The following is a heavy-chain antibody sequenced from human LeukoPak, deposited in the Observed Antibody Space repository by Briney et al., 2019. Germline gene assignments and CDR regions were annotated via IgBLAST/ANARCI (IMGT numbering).Heavy chain of an antibody. CDR2: IYRFGNP. Sequence: SETLSLTCVGYGGSFSRYYLSWTRHPPGKGLEWVGEIYRFGNPNFNPSLRSRDSMTIDMSKKQFSLELRSVTAADTGVYLCASQYCNDRSAVFDNWGQGTLVTVSS. V-gene: IGHV4-34*01. D-gene: IGHD3-22*01. CDR3: ASQYCNDRSAVFDN. CDR1: GGSFSRYY. J-gene: IGHJ4*02.